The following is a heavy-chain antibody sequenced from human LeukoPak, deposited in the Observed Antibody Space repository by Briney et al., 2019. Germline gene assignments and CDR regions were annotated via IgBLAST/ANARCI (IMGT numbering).Heavy chain of an antibody. J-gene: IGHJ4*02. CDR2: MNPDSDNA. CDR3: ARGLSPIDY. CDR1: GYTFTSYD. Sequence: ASVKVSCKASGYTFTSYDISWVRQATGQGLEWLGWMNPDSDNADYAQKFQGRVTMSRNTSISTAYMELSSLRSEDTAVYYCARGLSPIDYWGQGTLVTVSS. V-gene: IGHV1-8*01.